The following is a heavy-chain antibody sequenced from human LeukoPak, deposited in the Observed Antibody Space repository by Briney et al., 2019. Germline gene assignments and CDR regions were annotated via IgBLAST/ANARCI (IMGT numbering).Heavy chain of an antibody. V-gene: IGHV4-59*08. CDR2: IYYSGST. Sequence: SSETLSLTCTVSGGSISSYYWSWIRQPPGKGLEWIGYIYYSGSTNYNPSLKSRVTISVDASKNQFSLKLSSVAAADTAVYYCARRGYSYADFDYWGQGTLVTVSS. CDR3: ARRGYSYADFDY. CDR1: GGSISSYY. J-gene: IGHJ4*02. D-gene: IGHD5-18*01.